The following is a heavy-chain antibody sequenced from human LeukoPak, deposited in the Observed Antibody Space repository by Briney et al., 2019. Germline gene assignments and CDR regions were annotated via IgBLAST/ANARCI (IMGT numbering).Heavy chain of an antibody. J-gene: IGHJ4*02. CDR1: AFSLSDQY. Sequence: GGSLRLSCEGSAFSLSDQYMDWVRQAPGKGLEWLGRSANKASGHTAHYAAPVKGRFTISRDESKNSLYLQMNSLRTEDTAVYYCARDIVGGPYWGQGTLVTVSS. D-gene: IGHD5-12*01. CDR2: SANKASGHTA. V-gene: IGHV3-72*01. CDR3: ARDIVGGPY.